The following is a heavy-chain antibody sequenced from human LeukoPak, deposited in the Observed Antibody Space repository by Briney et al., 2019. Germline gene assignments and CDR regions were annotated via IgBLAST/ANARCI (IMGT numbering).Heavy chain of an antibody. CDR2: QSSDGSDK. CDR3: ARVHTTMHLQFDAFDV. Sequence: GRSLRLTCAVSGFTFASYALHWVRLAPGKGLEWVGVQSSDGSDKFYAASVRGRFTISRDNSKHTLFLQMSSLRAEDAAVYYCARVHTTMHLQFDAFDVWGQGTMVTVSS. V-gene: IGHV3-30*04. D-gene: IGHD1-1*01. J-gene: IGHJ3*01. CDR1: GFTFASYA.